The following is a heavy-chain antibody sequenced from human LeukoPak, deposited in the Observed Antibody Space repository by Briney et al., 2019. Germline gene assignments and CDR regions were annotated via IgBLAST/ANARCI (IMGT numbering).Heavy chain of an antibody. CDR2: IYTSGST. J-gene: IGHJ3*02. CDR3: ARESYYDYVWGSPKDAFDI. V-gene: IGHV4-4*07. Sequence: PSETLSLTRTVSGGSISSYYWSWIRQPAGKGLEWSVGIYTSGSTNYNPSLKSRVTMSVDTSKNQFSLKLSSVTAADTAVYYCARESYYDYVWGSPKDAFDIWGQGTMVTVSS. CDR1: GGSISSYY. D-gene: IGHD3-16*01.